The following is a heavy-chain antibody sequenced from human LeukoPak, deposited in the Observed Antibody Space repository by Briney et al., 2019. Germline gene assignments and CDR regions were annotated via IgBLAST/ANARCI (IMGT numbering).Heavy chain of an antibody. V-gene: IGHV3-48*02. J-gene: IGHJ4*02. CDR3: AKGPAPRLGEFSYHALVDY. D-gene: IGHD3-16*02. CDR2: ISSSSSTI. Sequence: GGSLRLSCAASGFTFSSYSMNWVRQAPGKGLEWVSYISSSSSTIYYADSVKGRFTISRDNAKNSLYLQMNSLRDEDTAVYYCAKGPAPRLGEFSYHALVDYWGQGTLVTVSS. CDR1: GFTFSSYS.